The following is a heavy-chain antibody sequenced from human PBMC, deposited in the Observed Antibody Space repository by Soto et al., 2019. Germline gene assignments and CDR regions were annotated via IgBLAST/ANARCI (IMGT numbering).Heavy chain of an antibody. J-gene: IGHJ6*03. D-gene: IGHD3-16*01. CDR2: ISSSSSTI. CDR1: GFTFSSYS. V-gene: IGHV3-48*01. CDR3: ARVIEDYDPYMDV. Sequence: GGSLRLSCAASGFTFSSYSMNWVRQAPGKGLEWVSYISSSSSTIYYADSVKGRFTISRDNAKNSLYLQMNSLRAEDTAVYYCARVIEDYDPYMDVWGKGTTVTVSS.